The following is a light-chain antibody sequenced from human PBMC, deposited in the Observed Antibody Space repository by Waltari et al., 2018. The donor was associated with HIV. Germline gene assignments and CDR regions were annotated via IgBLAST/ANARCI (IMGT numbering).Light chain of an antibody. V-gene: IGLV3-1*01. CDR1: QLGTKY. CDR2: SDA. J-gene: IGLJ1*01. Sequence: YDLTQPPSVSVSPGQTATITCSGAQLGTKYVSWYRQRPGQSPVLVIYSDAKRPSGIPERFSGSNSGSTATLTISGTQAMDEGDYYCQAWDTTTAVFGTGTRVTVL. CDR3: QAWDTTTAV.